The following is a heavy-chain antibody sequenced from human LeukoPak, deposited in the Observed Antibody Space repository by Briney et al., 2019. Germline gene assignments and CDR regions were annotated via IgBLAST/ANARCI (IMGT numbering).Heavy chain of an antibody. J-gene: IGHJ6*04. CDR2: IYHSGST. Sequence: SETLSLTCAVSGGSISSGGYSWSWIRQPPGKGLEWIGYIYHSGSTYYNPSLKSRVTISVDRSKNQFSLKLSSVTAADTAVYYCARDPGYCCGGSCNYYYGMDVWGKGTTVTVSS. CDR3: ARDPGYCCGGSCNYYYGMDV. CDR1: GGSISSGGYS. D-gene: IGHD2-15*01. V-gene: IGHV4-30-2*01.